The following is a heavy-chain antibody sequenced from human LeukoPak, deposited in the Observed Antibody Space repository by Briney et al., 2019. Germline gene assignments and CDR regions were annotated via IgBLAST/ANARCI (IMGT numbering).Heavy chain of an antibody. CDR2: IYSDNT. CDR3: AKDWSPFSSSILYYYYMDV. J-gene: IGHJ6*03. Sequence: GGSLRLSCTVSGFTVSSNSMSWVRQAPGKGLEWVSFIYSDNTHYSDSVKGRFTISRDNSKNTLYLQMNSLRAEDTAVYYCAKDWSPFSSSILYYYYMDVWGKGTTVTVSS. D-gene: IGHD6-6*01. V-gene: IGHV3-53*01. CDR1: GFTVSSNS.